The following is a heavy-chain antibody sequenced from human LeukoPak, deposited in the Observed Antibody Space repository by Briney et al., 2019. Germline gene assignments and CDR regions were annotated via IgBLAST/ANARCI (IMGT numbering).Heavy chain of an antibody. CDR2: ISNDGSKK. J-gene: IGHJ4*02. CDR3: AKDRYSYAFEYSDS. V-gene: IGHV3-30*18. CDR1: GFTFSSYG. D-gene: IGHD5-18*01. Sequence: GESLRLSCAASGFTFSSYGMHWVRQAPGKGLDWVAVISNDGSKKYYADSVKGRFTISRDNSKNTLSLQVSSLRTGGTAVYYCAKDRYSYAFEYSDSWGQGTLVTVSS.